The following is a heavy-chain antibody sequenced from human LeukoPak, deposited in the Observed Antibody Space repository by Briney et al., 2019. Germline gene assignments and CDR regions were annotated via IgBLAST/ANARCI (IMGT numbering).Heavy chain of an antibody. Sequence: SETLSLTCTVSGGSISSSSYYWGWIRQPPGKGLGWIGSIYYSGSTNYNPSLKSRVTISVDTSKNQFSLKLSSVTAADTAVYYCARVSAVPAAMSFGYSYYVDVWGKGTTVTISS. J-gene: IGHJ6*03. CDR3: ARVSAVPAAMSFGYSYYVDV. D-gene: IGHD2-2*01. CDR1: GGSISSSSYY. V-gene: IGHV4-39*07. CDR2: IYYSGST.